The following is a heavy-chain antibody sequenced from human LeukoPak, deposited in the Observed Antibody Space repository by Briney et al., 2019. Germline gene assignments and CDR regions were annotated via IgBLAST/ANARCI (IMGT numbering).Heavy chain of an antibody. Sequence: GGSLRLSCTASGFTFSTYSISWVRQAPGKGLEWVANLKQDGSETYYVDSVKGRFTISRDNAKNSLFLQMNSLRAEDTAVYYCARSGRGDYWGQGTLVTVSS. CDR2: LKQDGSET. J-gene: IGHJ4*02. V-gene: IGHV3-7*01. CDR3: ARSGRGDY. CDR1: GFTFSTYS. D-gene: IGHD3-10*01.